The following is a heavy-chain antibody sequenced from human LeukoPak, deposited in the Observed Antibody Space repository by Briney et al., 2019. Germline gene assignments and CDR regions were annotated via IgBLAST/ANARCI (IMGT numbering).Heavy chain of an antibody. J-gene: IGHJ4*02. V-gene: IGHV3-30-3*01. CDR2: ISYDGSNK. CDR1: GFTFSSYA. CDR3: ATVESGDQALDY. D-gene: IGHD4-17*01. Sequence: PGRSLRLSCAASGFTFSSYAMHWVRQAPGKGLEWVAVISYDGSNKYYADSVKGRFTISRDNSKNTLYLQMNSLRAEDTAVYYCATVESGDQALDYWGQGTLVTVSS.